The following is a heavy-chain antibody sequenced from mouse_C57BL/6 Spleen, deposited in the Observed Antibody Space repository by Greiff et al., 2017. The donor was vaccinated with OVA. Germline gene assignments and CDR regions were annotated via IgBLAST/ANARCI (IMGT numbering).Heavy chain of an antibody. V-gene: IGHV2-6*03. CDR3: ARGGYFDV. CDR2: IWSDGST. Sequence: VQLQESGPGLVAPSQSLSITCTVSGFSFTSYGVHWVRQPPGKGLEWLVVIWSDGSTTYNSALKSRLSNIKDNSKSQVLLNMNSVQTDDTAMYYCARGGYFDVWGTGTTVTVSS. CDR1: GFSFTSYG. J-gene: IGHJ1*03.